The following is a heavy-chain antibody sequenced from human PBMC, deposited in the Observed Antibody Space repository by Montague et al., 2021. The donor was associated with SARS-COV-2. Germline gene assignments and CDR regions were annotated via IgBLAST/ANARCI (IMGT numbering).Heavy chain of an antibody. V-gene: IGHV4-39*01. CDR1: GGSVRSSNDC. J-gene: IGHJ4*02. CDR2: FYYSGNT. Sequence: SETLSLTCTVSGGSVRSSNDCWGWIRQPPGKGLEWIANFYYSGNTYYNPSLKSRVTISVDTSNNQFSLKLSSVTAADTAVYYCARGPKMYGELADYWGPGTLVTVSS. CDR3: ARGPKMYGELADY. D-gene: IGHD4-17*01.